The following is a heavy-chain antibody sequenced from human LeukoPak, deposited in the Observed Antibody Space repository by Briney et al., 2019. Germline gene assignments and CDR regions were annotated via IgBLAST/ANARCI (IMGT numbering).Heavy chain of an antibody. CDR2: INPKTGGT. CDR1: EYTFTGYY. CDR3: ASTIAVAGSPDF. J-gene: IGHJ4*02. Sequence: ASVKVSCKASEYTFTGYYLHWVRQAPGQRLEWMGWINPKTGGTSHARKFQGRVTMTRDTSINTAYMKLSGLRSDDTAVFYCASTIAVAGSPDFWRQGTLVTVSS. D-gene: IGHD6-19*01. V-gene: IGHV1-2*02.